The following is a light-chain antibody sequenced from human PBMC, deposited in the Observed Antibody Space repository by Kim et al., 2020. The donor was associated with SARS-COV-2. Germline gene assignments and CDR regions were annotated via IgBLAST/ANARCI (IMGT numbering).Light chain of an antibody. Sequence: SASVGGRVTITCRASQSISSWLAWYQQKPGKAPNLLIYRTSYLESGVPSRFSGSGSGTEFTLTISSLQPDDFATYYCQQYNNYPRTFGQGTKLEI. CDR2: RTS. J-gene: IGKJ2*01. CDR1: QSISSW. CDR3: QQYNNYPRT. V-gene: IGKV1-5*03.